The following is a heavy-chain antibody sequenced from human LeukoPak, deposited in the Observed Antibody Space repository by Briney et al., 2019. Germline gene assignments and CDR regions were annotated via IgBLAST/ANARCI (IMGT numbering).Heavy chain of an antibody. CDR1: GFTFDDYA. J-gene: IGHJ3*02. Sequence: QSGGSLRLSCAASGFTFDDYAMHWVRQAPGKGLEWVSGISWNSGSIGYADSVKGRFTISRDNAKNSLYLQMNSLRAEDTALYYCAMRSYVWGSYGPFDIWGQGTMVTVSS. CDR2: ISWNSGSI. D-gene: IGHD3-16*01. V-gene: IGHV3-9*01. CDR3: AMRSYVWGSYGPFDI.